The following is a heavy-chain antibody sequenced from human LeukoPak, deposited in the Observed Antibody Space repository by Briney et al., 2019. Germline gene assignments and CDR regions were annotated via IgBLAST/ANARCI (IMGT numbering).Heavy chain of an antibody. CDR1: GGSFSGYY. V-gene: IGHV4-34*01. J-gene: IGHJ4*02. CDR3: ARGHYSNDY. Sequence: SETLSLTCAVYGGSFSGYYWSWIRQPPGKGLEWIGEINHSGSTNYNPSLKSRVTISVDTSKNQFSLKLSSVTAADTAVYYCARGHYSNDYWGQGTLVTVSS. CDR2: INHSGST. D-gene: IGHD3-10*01.